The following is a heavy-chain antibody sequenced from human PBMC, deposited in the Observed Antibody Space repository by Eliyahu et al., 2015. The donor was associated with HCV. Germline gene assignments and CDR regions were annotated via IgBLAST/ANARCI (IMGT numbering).Heavy chain of an antibody. Sequence: QVQLVQSGAEVKKPGASVKVSCKASGYTFTXXXXXWXRQATGQGXXWXGWMNPNSGNTGYAQKFQGRVTITRNTSISTAYMELSSLRSEDTAVYYCARGRYSSGWYLVQGDWFDPWGQETLVTVSS. J-gene: IGHJ5*02. D-gene: IGHD6-19*01. V-gene: IGHV1-8*03. CDR1: GYTFTXXX. CDR2: MNPNSGNT. CDR3: ARGRYSSGWYLVQGDWFDP.